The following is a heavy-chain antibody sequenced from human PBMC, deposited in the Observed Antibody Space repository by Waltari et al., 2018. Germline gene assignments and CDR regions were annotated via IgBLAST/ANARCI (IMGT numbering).Heavy chain of an antibody. Sequence: EVQLLESGGGLVQTGGSLRLSCVASGFPFTDYGINWVRPAPGSGLAWSSGFRCSGRSRTYVYSVQGRFTISRDNSQQTLYLLMTGLRAEDTAIYYCAKDLQRLGGYNVFDSWGQGTQVTVSS. V-gene: IGHV3-23*01. CDR3: AKDLQRLGGYNVFDS. CDR2: FRCSGRSR. CDR1: GFPFTDYG. J-gene: IGHJ4*02. D-gene: IGHD5-18*01.